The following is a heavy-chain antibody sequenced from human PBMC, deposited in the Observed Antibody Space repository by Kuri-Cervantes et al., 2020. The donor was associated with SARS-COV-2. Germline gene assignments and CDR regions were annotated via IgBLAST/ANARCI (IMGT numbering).Heavy chain of an antibody. V-gene: IGHV4-30-2*01. CDR1: GGSISSGGYS. J-gene: IGHJ4*02. CDR3: ARATYYYGSSGYYSDY. CDR2: IYRTGTF. Sequence: SETLSLTCADPGGSISSGGYSWSWIRQPPGKGLESIGYIYRTGTFFYTTSLRSRVTISVDTSKNQFSLKLSSVTAADTAVYYCARATYYYGSSGYYSDYWGQGTLVTVSS. D-gene: IGHD3-22*01.